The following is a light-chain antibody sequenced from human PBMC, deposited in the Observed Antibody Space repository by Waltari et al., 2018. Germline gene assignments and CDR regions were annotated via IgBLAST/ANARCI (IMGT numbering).Light chain of an antibody. Sequence: DIQMTQSPSSLSASVGDRVTITCRATQSITTSLNWYQQKPGKAPNLLIYTTSTLQTGAPSRFSGSGSGTDFTLTISSLQPEDFATYYCQQTYSFPYTFGQGTRLDIK. CDR2: TTS. CDR1: QSITTS. CDR3: QQTYSFPYT. V-gene: IGKV1-39*01. J-gene: IGKJ2*01.